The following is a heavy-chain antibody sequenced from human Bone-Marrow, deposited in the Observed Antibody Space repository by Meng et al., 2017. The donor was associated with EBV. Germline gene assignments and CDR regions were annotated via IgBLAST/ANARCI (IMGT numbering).Heavy chain of an antibody. D-gene: IGHD6-13*01. CDR2: INHSGST. Sequence: QVQLQQWGAGLLKPSXTLSRTCAVYGGSFSGYYWSWIRQPPGKGLEWIGEINHSGSTNYNPSLKSRVTISVDTSKNQFSLKLSSVTAADTAVYYCARVGDSSIISVEFDYWGQGTLVTVSS. J-gene: IGHJ4*02. V-gene: IGHV4-34*01. CDR1: GGSFSGYY. CDR3: ARVGDSSIISVEFDY.